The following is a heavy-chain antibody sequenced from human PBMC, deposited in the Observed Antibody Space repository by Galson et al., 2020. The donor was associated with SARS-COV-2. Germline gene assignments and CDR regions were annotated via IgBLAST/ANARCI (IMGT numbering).Heavy chain of an antibody. CDR1: GYPFTTYG. CDR2: ISVYNGNT. V-gene: IGHV1-18*01. D-gene: IGHD3-22*01. J-gene: IGHJ4*02. Sequence: GESLKISCMASGYPFTTYGVSWVRQAPGQGLEWMGWISVYNGNTNYEQKFQGRVTMTTDTSTSTAYLEVRSLRFDDTAVYYCGRDLRDYYDSSAIDFWGQGTLVTVSS. CDR3: GRDLRDYYDSSAIDF.